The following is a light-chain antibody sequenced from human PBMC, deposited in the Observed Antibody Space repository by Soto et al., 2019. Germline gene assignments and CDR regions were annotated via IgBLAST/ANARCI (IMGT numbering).Light chain of an antibody. Sequence: EIVLTQFPGTLSLSPGERATLSCRASQSVSSSYLAWYQQKPGQDPRLLIYGASSTATGIPDRFSGSGSGTDFTLTISRLEPEDFAVYYCQQYGSSLRTFGQGTKVEIK. CDR2: GAS. CDR3: QQYGSSLRT. J-gene: IGKJ1*01. CDR1: QSVSSSY. V-gene: IGKV3-20*01.